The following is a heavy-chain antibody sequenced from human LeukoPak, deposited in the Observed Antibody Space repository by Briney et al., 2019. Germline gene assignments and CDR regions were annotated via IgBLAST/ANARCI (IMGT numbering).Heavy chain of an antibody. CDR3: ARGSVILTGYSLDY. CDR1: GGSFSGYY. CDR2: INHSGST. V-gene: IGHV4-34*01. J-gene: IGHJ4*02. Sequence: SETLSLTCAVYGGSFSGYYWSWIRQPPGKGLEWIGEINHSGSTNYNPSLKSRVTISVDTSKNQFSLKLSSVTAADTAVYYCARGSVILTGYSLDYWGQGTLVTVSS. D-gene: IGHD3-9*01.